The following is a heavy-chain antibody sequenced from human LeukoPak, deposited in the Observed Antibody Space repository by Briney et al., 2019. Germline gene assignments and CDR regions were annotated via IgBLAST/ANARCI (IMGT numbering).Heavy chain of an antibody. J-gene: IGHJ4*02. CDR2: IFYSGST. CDR3: ARKVLGYGDSSGYYGLYDY. V-gene: IGHV4-59*01. D-gene: IGHD3-22*01. CDR1: GGSISSYY. Sequence: SETLSLTCTASGGSISSYYWSWIRQPPGKGLEWIGYIFYSGSTNYNTSLKSRVTISVDTSKNQFALKLSSVTAADTAVYYCARKVLGYGDSSGYYGLYDYWGQGTLVTVSS.